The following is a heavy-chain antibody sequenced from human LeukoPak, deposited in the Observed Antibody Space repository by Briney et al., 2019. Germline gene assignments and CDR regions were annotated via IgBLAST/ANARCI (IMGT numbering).Heavy chain of an antibody. Sequence: ASVKVSCKASGYTFTSYYMHWVRQAPGQGLEWMGIINPSGGSTSYAQKFQGRVTMTRDTSTSTVYMGLSSLRSEDTAVYYCARDITVFSGTAKVAATLRDYWGQGPLVTVSS. CDR3: ARDITVFSGTAKVAATLRDY. CDR2: INPSGGST. J-gene: IGHJ4*02. V-gene: IGHV1-46*01. D-gene: IGHD2-15*01. CDR1: GYTFTSYY.